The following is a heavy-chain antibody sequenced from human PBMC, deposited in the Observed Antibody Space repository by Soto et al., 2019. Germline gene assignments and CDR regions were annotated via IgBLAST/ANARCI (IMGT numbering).Heavy chain of an antibody. Sequence: ASVKVSCKASGYTFTSYYIHWVRQAPGQGLEWMGIINPSGDSTTYEQKFQGIVTMTRDTSPSTVYMELSSLRSEETAVYYCARDVPPYKPGYYYYGMDVWGQGTTVTVSS. V-gene: IGHV1-46*01. CDR3: ARDVPPYKPGYYYYGMDV. CDR1: GYTFTSYY. CDR2: INPSGDST. D-gene: IGHD1-1*01. J-gene: IGHJ6*02.